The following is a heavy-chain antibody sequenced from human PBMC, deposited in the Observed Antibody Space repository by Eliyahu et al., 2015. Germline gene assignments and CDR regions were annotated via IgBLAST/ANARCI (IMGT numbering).Heavy chain of an antibody. D-gene: IGHD3-22*01. Sequence: QAQLVLPGLXVREPGASMXVSCKASGYTFTXXYLHWVRLAPGPGLQWIGMITPNSAVTNXALQFEDRVIMTRXMTTSTVFLELKSLKSEDTAVYYCARVPDYYDPGRFYGMDVWGQGTPISVSS. CDR1: GYTFTXXY. J-gene: IGHJ6*02. V-gene: IGHV1-46*01. CDR3: ARVPDYYDPGRFYGMDV. CDR2: ITPNSAVT.